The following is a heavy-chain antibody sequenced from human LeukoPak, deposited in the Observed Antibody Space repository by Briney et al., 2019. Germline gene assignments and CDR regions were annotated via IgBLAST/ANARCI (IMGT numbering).Heavy chain of an antibody. CDR1: GGTFSSYA. CDR3: AREALDAFDI. V-gene: IGHV1-69*05. CDR2: IIPIFGTA. Sequence: GSSVKVSCKASGGTFSSYAISWVRQAPGQGLEWMGGIIPIFGTANYARKFQGRVTITTDESTSTAYMELSSLRSEDTAVYYCAREALDAFDIWGQGTMVTVSS. J-gene: IGHJ3*02.